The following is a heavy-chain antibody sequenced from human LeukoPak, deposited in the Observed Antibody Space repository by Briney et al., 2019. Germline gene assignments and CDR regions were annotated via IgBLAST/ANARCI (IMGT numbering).Heavy chain of an antibody. CDR1: GFTFSSYW. CDR2: IKQDGSEK. CDR3: ARTYSSSWYDY. Sequence: GGSLRLSCAASGFTFSSYWMSWVRQAPGKGLEWVANIKQDGSEKYYVDSVKGQFTISRDNAKNSLYLQMNSLRAEDTAVYYCARTYSSSWYDYWGQGTLVTVSS. V-gene: IGHV3-7*01. J-gene: IGHJ4*02. D-gene: IGHD6-13*01.